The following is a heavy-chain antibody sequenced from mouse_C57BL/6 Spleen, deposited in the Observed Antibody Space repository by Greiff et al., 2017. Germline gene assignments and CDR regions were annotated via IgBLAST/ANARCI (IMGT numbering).Heavy chain of an antibody. CDR3: AGRYPFAY. CDR2: INPNNGGT. Sequence: VQLQQSGPELVKPGASVKISCKASGYTFTDYYMNWVQQSHGKSLEWIGDINPNNGGTSYNQKFKGKATLTVDKSSSTAYMVLRRLTSEDSADYYCAGRYPFAYWGQGTLVTVSA. D-gene: IGHD2-14*01. J-gene: IGHJ3*01. CDR1: GYTFTDYY. V-gene: IGHV1-26*01.